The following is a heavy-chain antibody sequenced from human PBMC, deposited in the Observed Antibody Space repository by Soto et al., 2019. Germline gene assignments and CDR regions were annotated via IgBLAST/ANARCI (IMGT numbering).Heavy chain of an antibody. CDR2: IPQDGVDG. CDR1: GFTFSMYS. D-gene: IGHD2-21*02. J-gene: IGHJ6*02. Sequence: GGSLRLSCEVSGFTFSMYSMSWVRQSPGKGLEWVAKIPQDGVDGHYADSVKGRFTISRDNGKNSLYLQLNNLRAEDTAVYYCARDHLILPAHDFFYGSDVWGRGATVTVSS. V-gene: IGHV3-7*03. CDR3: ARDHLILPAHDFFYGSDV.